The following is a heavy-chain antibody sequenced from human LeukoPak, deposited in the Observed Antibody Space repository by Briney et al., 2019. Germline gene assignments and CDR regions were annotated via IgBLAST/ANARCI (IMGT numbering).Heavy chain of an antibody. Sequence: GRSLRLSCAASGFTFSSYGMHWVRQAPGKGLEWVAVISYDGSNKYYADSVKGQFTISRDNSKNTLYLQMNSLRAEDTAVYYCAKEKDTAMPLSWYFDYWGQGTLVTVSS. CDR2: ISYDGSNK. V-gene: IGHV3-30*18. D-gene: IGHD5-18*01. CDR3: AKEKDTAMPLSWYFDY. J-gene: IGHJ4*02. CDR1: GFTFSSYG.